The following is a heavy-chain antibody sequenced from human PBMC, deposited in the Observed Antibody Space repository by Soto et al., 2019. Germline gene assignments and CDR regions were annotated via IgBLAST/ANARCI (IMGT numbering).Heavy chain of an antibody. CDR3: ARSGSGNNWFDP. Sequence: SVKVSCKASGGTFSSYAISWVRQAPGQGLEWTGGIIPIFGTANYAQKFQGRVTITADESTSTAYMELSSLRSEDTAVYYCARSGSGNNWFDPWGQGTLVTVSS. D-gene: IGHD3-22*01. J-gene: IGHJ5*02. CDR1: GGTFSSYA. CDR2: IIPIFGTA. V-gene: IGHV1-69*13.